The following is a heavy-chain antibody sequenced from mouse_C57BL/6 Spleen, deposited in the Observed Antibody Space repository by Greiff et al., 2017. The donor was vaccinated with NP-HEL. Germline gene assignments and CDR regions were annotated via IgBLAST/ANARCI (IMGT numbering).Heavy chain of an antibody. CDR2: INPSNGGT. J-gene: IGHJ3*01. CDR1: GYTFTSYW. CDR3: AREEVIYYDYEAY. V-gene: IGHV1-53*01. Sequence: QVQLQQPGTELVKPGASVKLSCKASGYTFTSYWMHWVKQRPGQGLEWIGNINPSNGGTNYNEKFKSKATLTVDKSSSTAYMQLSSLTSKDSAVYYCAREEVIYYDYEAYWGQGTLVTVSA. D-gene: IGHD2-4*01.